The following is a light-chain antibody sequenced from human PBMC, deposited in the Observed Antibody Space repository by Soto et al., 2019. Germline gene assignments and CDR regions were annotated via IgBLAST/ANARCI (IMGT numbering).Light chain of an antibody. CDR1: QSISSY. J-gene: IGKJ2*01. V-gene: IGKV1-39*01. Sequence: DIPMTQSPSSLSASVGDRVTITCRASQSISSYLNWYQQKPGKAPKLLIYAASSLQSGVPSRFSGSGSGTDFTLTISSLQPEDFATYYGQQSYSTLDTFGQGTKLEIK. CDR2: AAS. CDR3: QQSYSTLDT.